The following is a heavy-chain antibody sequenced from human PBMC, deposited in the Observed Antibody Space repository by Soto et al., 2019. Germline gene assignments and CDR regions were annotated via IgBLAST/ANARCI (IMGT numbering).Heavy chain of an antibody. J-gene: IGHJ3*02. CDR3: TTEPAGYSSSWSWAFDI. V-gene: IGHV3-15*01. Sequence: GGSLRLSCAASGFTFSNAWMSWVRQAPGKGLEWVGRIKSKTDGGTTDYAAPVKGRFTISRDDSKNTLYLQMNSLKTEDTAVYYCTTEPAGYSSSWSWAFDIWGQGTMVTVSS. CDR1: GFTFSNAW. D-gene: IGHD6-13*01. CDR2: IKSKTDGGTT.